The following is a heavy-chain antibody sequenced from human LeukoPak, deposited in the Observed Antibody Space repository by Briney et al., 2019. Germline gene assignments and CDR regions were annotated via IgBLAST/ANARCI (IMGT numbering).Heavy chain of an antibody. Sequence: ASVKVSCKASGYTFTSYYMHWVRQAPGQGLEWMGIINPSGGSTSYAQKFQGRVTMTRDMSTSTVYMELSSLRSEDTAVYYCARVQTAVAGTRYFDYWGQGTLVTVSS. CDR1: GYTFTSYY. V-gene: IGHV1-46*01. J-gene: IGHJ4*02. D-gene: IGHD6-19*01. CDR2: INPSGGST. CDR3: ARVQTAVAGTRYFDY.